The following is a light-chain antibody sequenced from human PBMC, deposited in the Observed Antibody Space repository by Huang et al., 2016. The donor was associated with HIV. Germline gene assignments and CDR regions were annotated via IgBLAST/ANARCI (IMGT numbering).Light chain of an antibody. Sequence: EIVFTQSPATLSLSPGDRATLSCRASQSVSSYFAWYQQKPGQAPRLLIYATSNRATGVPARFSGSGSGTDFTLTISSLEPEDFANYYCQQRISWPPSYTFGQGTKVEI. CDR3: QQRISWPPSYT. CDR2: ATS. V-gene: IGKV3-11*01. CDR1: QSVSSY. J-gene: IGKJ2*01.